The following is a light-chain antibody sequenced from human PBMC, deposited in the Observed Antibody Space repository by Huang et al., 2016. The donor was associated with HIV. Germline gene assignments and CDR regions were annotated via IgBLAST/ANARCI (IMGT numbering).Light chain of an antibody. CDR1: QDISNY. V-gene: IGKV1-33*01. CDR3: QQYDNFIT. Sequence: DIQMTQSPSSLSTSIGDRVTITCQASQDISNYLNWYQHKPGKAPKLLIYDASNLEVVVPSRFSGSGSGTDFTFTISSLEPEDIATYYCQQYDNFITFGQGTRLEIK. CDR2: DAS. J-gene: IGKJ5*01.